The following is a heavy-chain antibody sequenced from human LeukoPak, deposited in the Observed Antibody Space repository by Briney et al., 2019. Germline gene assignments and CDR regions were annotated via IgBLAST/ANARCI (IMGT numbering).Heavy chain of an antibody. J-gene: IGHJ4*02. D-gene: IGHD6-13*01. CDR3: ARVIAGDPSAVGGINY. V-gene: IGHV3-66*01. CDR2: IYSGGST. CDR1: GFTVSSNY. Sequence: PGGSLRLSCAASGFTVSSNYMSWVRQAPGKGLEWVSVIYSGGSTYYADSVKGRFTISRDNSKNALYLQMNSLRAEDTAVYYCARVIAGDPSAVGGINYWGQGTLVTVSS.